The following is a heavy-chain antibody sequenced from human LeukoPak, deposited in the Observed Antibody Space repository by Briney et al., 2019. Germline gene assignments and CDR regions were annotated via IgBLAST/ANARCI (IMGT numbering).Heavy chain of an antibody. D-gene: IGHD3-3*02. V-gene: IGHV1-18*01. CDR2: ISAYNGNT. CDR1: GYTFTSYG. CDR3: ASVEAFRQPPDY. J-gene: IGHJ4*02. Sequence: ASVKVSCKASGYTFTSYGINWVRQAPGQGLEWMGWISAYNGNTNYAQKLQGRVSMTTDTSTSTAYMELRRLRSDDTAVYYCASVEAFRQPPDYWGQGTLVTVSS.